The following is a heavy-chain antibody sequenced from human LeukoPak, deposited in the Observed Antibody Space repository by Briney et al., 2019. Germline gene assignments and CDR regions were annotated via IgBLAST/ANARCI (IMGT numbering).Heavy chain of an antibody. J-gene: IGHJ3*02. Sequence: ASVKVSCKASGYTFTDNYIHWVRQAPGQGLEWMGRINPSSGGRNYEQKFQGRVTMTTDTSISTAYMELSRLTSDDTAVYYCARDTDKYQWAFYIWGERALFTVSS. CDR1: GYTFTDNY. CDR2: INPSSGGR. V-gene: IGHV1-2*02. CDR3: ARDTDKYQWAFYI. D-gene: IGHD6-19*01.